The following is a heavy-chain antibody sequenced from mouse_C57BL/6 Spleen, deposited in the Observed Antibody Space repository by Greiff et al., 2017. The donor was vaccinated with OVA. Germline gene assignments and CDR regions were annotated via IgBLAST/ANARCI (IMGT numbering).Heavy chain of an antibody. CDR3: ARGEGDYDYYAMDY. J-gene: IGHJ4*01. Sequence: EVQLQQSGPELVKPGASVKIPCKASGYTFTDYNMDWVKQSHGKSLEWIGDINPNNGGTIYNQKFKGKATLTVDKSSSTAYMELRRLTSKDTTVYYCARGEGDYDYYAMDYWGQGTSVTVSA. CDR1: GYTFTDYN. CDR2: INPNNGGT. D-gene: IGHD2-13*01. V-gene: IGHV1-18*01.